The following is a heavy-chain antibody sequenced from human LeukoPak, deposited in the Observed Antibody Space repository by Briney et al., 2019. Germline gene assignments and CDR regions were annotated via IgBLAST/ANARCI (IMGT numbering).Heavy chain of an antibody. CDR2: IYYGGST. CDR1: GGSISSSSYY. CDR3: ARHEVTTVNLDY. Sequence: PSETLSLTCTVSGGSISSSSYYWGWIRQPPGKGLEWIGSIYYGGSTYYNPSLKSRVTISVDTSKNQFPLKLSSVTAADTAVYYCARHEVTTVNLDYWGQGTLVTVSS. D-gene: IGHD4-17*01. J-gene: IGHJ4*02. V-gene: IGHV4-39*01.